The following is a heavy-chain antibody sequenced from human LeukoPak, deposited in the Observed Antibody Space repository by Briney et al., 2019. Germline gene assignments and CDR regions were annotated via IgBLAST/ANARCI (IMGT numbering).Heavy chain of an antibody. V-gene: IGHV6-1*01. CDR1: GDSVSSNSAV. CDR2: TYYRSKWNN. Sequence: SQTLSLTCAISGDSVSSNSAVWNWIRQSPSRGLEWLGRTYYRSKWNNDYAVSVKSRITINPDTSKNQFSLQLNSVTPEDTAVYYCAGGNWYSGGWSWGQGTLVTVSS. J-gene: IGHJ5*02. CDR3: AGGNWYSGGWS. D-gene: IGHD6-19*01.